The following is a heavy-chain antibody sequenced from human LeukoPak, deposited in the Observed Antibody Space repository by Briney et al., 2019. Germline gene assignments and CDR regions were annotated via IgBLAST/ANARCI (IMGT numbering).Heavy chain of an antibody. CDR1: GGSISSDY. Sequence: SETLSLTCTVSGGSISSDYWQWIRQPPGKGLEWIGSIYNSGSNNYNPSLKSRVTISIDTSKNQFSLKLTSVTAADTAVYYCATRGYWGQGTLVTVSS. CDR3: ATRGY. CDR2: IYNSGSN. V-gene: IGHV4-59*08. J-gene: IGHJ4*02. D-gene: IGHD3-10*01.